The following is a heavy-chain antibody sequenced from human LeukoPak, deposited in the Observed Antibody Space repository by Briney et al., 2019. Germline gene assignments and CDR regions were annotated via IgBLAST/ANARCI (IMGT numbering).Heavy chain of an antibody. J-gene: IGHJ4*02. CDR3: ARERTIFGVVIMGY. CDR1: GYTFIHYY. Sequence: ASVKVSCKASGYTFIHYYIHWMRQAPGQGLEWMGWMNPNNGDTKYAQKFQGRVTMTRDTPISTAYMELNRLKSDDTAVYYCARERTIFGVVIMGYWGQGTLVTVSS. CDR2: MNPNNGDT. D-gene: IGHD3-3*01. V-gene: IGHV1-2*02.